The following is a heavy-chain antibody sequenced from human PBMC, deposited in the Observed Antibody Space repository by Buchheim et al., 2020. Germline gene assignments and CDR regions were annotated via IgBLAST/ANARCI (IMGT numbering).Heavy chain of an antibody. Sequence: EVQLLESGGGLVQPGGSLRLSCAASGFTFSSYAMSWVRQAPGKGLEWVSAISGSGGSTYYADSVKGRCTISRDNSKNTRYLQMNSLRAEDTAVYYCAKGANSGWYWYARYFDYWGQGTL. V-gene: IGHV3-23*01. CDR1: GFTFSSYA. J-gene: IGHJ4*02. CDR2: ISGSGGST. CDR3: AKGANSGWYWYARYFDY. D-gene: IGHD6-19*01.